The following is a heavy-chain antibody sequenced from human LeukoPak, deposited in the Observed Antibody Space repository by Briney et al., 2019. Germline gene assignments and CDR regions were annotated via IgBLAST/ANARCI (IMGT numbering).Heavy chain of an antibody. CDR3: ARNGGSYLRGYWYFDL. D-gene: IGHD1-26*01. Sequence: SETLSLTGTVPGASFRTYYWGWIRQPPGKGLEGIGDIYYSGSTNYNPSLKSRVTISVDTSKNQFSLKLSSVTAADTAVYYCARNGGSYLRGYWYFDLWGRGTLVTVSS. CDR2: IYYSGST. J-gene: IGHJ2*01. V-gene: IGHV4-59*01. CDR1: GASFRTYY.